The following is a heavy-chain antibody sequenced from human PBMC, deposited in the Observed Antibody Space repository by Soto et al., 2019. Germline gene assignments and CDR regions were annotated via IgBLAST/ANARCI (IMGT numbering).Heavy chain of an antibody. D-gene: IGHD3-3*01. CDR1: GYTFTGYY. Sequence: ASVTVSCKASGYTFTGYYMDWVRQAPGQGLEWMGWINPNSGGTNYAQKFQGWVTMTRDTSISTAYMELSRLRSDDTAVYYCARDLRSGFYGMDVWGQGTTVTVSS. CDR2: INPNSGGT. J-gene: IGHJ6*02. CDR3: ARDLRSGFYGMDV. V-gene: IGHV1-2*04.